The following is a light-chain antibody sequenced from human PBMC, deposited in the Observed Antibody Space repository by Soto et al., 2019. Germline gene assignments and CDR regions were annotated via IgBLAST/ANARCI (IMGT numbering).Light chain of an antibody. J-gene: IGLJ1*01. V-gene: IGLV1-40*01. CDR3: QSYYSSLSGDV. CDR2: ANT. CDR1: SSNIGPTYD. Sequence: QSVLTQPPSVSGAPGQRVTISCTGSSSNIGPTYDVHWYQQLPGTAPKLLIYANTNRPSGVPDRFSGSKSGTSASLAITGLQAEDEADYFCQSYYSSLSGDVFGTGTKLTVL.